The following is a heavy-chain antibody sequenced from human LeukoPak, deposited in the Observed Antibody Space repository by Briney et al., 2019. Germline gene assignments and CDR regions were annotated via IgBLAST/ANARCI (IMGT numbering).Heavy chain of an antibody. CDR3: ARLMDYYASGTYGRYAMDV. CDR1: GGTFSSYA. J-gene: IGHJ6*04. Sequence: SVKVSCKASGGTFSSYAISWVRQAPGQGLEWMGRIIPIFGIANYAQKFQGRVTITADKSTSTAYMELSSLRSGDTAMYYCARLMDYYASGTYGRYAMDVWGKGTTVTVTS. V-gene: IGHV1-69*04. CDR2: IIPIFGIA. D-gene: IGHD3-10*01.